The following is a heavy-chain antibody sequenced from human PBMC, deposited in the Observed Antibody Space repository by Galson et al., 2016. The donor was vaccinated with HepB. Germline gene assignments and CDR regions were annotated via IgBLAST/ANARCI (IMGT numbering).Heavy chain of an antibody. Sequence: SETLSLTCSVSGAAISDSYWSWIRQPPGKGLEWIGYIYISGTTNYNPSLKSRVTMSVDASKNQFSLMLTSVTAADTAVYHCARVRPVNSGYFDYWGQGTLVTVSS. CDR3: ARVRPVNSGYFDY. V-gene: IGHV4-59*01. CDR1: GAAISDSY. J-gene: IGHJ4*02. D-gene: IGHD7-27*01. CDR2: IYISGTT.